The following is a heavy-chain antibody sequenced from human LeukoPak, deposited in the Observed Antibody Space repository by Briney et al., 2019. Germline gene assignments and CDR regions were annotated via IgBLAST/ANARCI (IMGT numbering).Heavy chain of an antibody. CDR2: TYYRSKWYN. V-gene: IGHV6-1*01. CDR1: GDSVSSNSAA. CDR3: ARDHDRYCSGGSCSEFDY. D-gene: IGHD2-15*01. Sequence: SQTLSLTCAISGDSVSSNSAAWNWIRQSPSRGLEWLGRTYYRSKWYNDYAVSVKSRITINPDTSKNQFSLQLNSVTPEDTAVYYCARDHDRYCSGGSCSEFDYWGQGTLVTVSS. J-gene: IGHJ4*02.